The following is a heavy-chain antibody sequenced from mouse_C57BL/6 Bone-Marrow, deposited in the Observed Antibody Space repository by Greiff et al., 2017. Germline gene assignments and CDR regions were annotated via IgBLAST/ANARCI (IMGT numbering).Heavy chain of an antibody. J-gene: IGHJ4*01. Sequence: QVQLQQSGAELVRPGASVTLSCKASGYTFTDYEMHWVKQTPVHGLEWIGAIDPETGGTAYNQKFKGKAILTADKSSSTAYMELRSLTSEDSAVYYCTITYYGNFYAMDYWGQGTSVTVSS. CDR2: IDPETGGT. V-gene: IGHV1-15*01. CDR1: GYTFTDYE. CDR3: TITYYGNFYAMDY. D-gene: IGHD2-10*01.